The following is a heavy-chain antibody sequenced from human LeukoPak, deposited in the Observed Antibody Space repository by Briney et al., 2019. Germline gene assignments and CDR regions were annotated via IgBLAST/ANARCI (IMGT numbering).Heavy chain of an antibody. Sequence: PSETLSLTCAVSGGSLSSGGYYWSWLRQHPGTGLEWIGYIYYSGSTYYNPSLKSRVTISVDTSKNQFSLKLSSVTAADTAVYYCARVGGWTDFWSGYLPYYFDYWGQGTLVTVSS. J-gene: IGHJ4*02. CDR2: IYYSGST. V-gene: IGHV4-31*11. D-gene: IGHD3-3*01. CDR1: GGSLSSGGYY. CDR3: ARVGGWTDFWSGYLPYYFDY.